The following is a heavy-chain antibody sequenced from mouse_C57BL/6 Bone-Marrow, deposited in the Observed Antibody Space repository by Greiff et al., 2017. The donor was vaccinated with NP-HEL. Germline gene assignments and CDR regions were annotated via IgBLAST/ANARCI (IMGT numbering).Heavy chain of an antibody. D-gene: IGHD1-1*01. Sequence: EVKLVESGAELVRPGASVKLSCTASGFNIKDDYMHWVKQRPEQGLEWIGWIDPENGDTEYASKFQGKATITADTSSNTAYLQLSSLTSEDTAVYYCTTYPITTVVKTPFDYWGQGTTLTVSS. CDR2: IDPENGDT. CDR3: TTYPITTVVKTPFDY. J-gene: IGHJ2*01. CDR1: GFNIKDDY. V-gene: IGHV14-4*01.